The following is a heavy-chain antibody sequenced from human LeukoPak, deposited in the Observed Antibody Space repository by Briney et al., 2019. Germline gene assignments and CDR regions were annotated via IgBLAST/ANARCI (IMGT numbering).Heavy chain of an antibody. Sequence: GASVKVSCKASGGTFSNHAFSWVRQAPGQGLEWMGGIIPIDDSINYVQKFQDRVMITADEATNIIYMELGSLKSEDTAEYYCVRHSGHSSWYYGLDVWGQGTTVIVSS. V-gene: IGHV1-69*13. CDR2: IIPIDDSI. J-gene: IGHJ6*02. CDR1: GGTFSNHA. D-gene: IGHD6-13*01. CDR3: VRHSGHSSWYYGLDV.